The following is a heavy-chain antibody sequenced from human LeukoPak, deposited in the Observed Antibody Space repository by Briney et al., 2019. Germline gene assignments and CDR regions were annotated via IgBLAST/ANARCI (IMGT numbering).Heavy chain of an antibody. D-gene: IGHD5-18*01. J-gene: IGHJ5*02. CDR3: ARPALTWIQLWGFDP. CDR1: GLTFNNYA. V-gene: IGHV3-23*01. Sequence: GGSLRLSCAVSGLTFNNYAMSWVRQAPGKGLEWVSGISGRGASKYYADSVKGRFTISRDNSKNTLYLQMNSLRAEDTAVYYCARPALTWIQLWGFDPWGQGTLVTVSP. CDR2: ISGRGASK.